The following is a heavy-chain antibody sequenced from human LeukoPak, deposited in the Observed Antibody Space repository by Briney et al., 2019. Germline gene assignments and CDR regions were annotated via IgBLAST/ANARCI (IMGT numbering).Heavy chain of an antibody. V-gene: IGHV1-2*02. CDR3: ARDRVGSGWPRPYYFEK. D-gene: IGHD6-19*01. J-gene: IGHJ4*02. CDR1: GYTFTGYY. CDR2: INPNTGAT. Sequence: GASVEVSCKPTGYTFTGYYLHWLRQAPGQGFEWLGWINPNTGATMSAQKFQGRVTMTRDTSIDTAYMELSRLTSDDTAVYYCARDRVGSGWPRPYYFEKWGQGTLVTVSS.